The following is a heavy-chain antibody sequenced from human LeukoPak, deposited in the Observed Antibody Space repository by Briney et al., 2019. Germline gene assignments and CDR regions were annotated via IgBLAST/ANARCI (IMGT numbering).Heavy chain of an antibody. J-gene: IGHJ6*03. Sequence: GGSLRLSCTASGFTFSDYWMNWVRQAPGKGLEWVANIKQDGSETSYVDSVKGRFTISRDNAKSSLYLQMNSLRAEDTAVYYCAKVRDRRDGYNFYFYYYMDVWGKGTTVTVSS. V-gene: IGHV3-7*01. CDR3: AKVRDRRDGYNFYFYYYMDV. CDR1: GFTFSDYW. CDR2: IKQDGSET. D-gene: IGHD5-24*01.